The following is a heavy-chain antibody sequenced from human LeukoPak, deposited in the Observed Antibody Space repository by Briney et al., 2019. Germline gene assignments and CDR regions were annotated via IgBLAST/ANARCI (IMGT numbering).Heavy chain of an antibody. Sequence: GGSLRLSCAASGFTFSNYWMSWVRQATGKGLEWVANMDQEGSEKYYVDSVKGRFTISRDNAKNSLYLQMNTLSAEDTAIYCCARAGYSRGWFAYYWGQGALVTVSS. J-gene: IGHJ4*02. CDR3: ARAGYSRGWFAYY. V-gene: IGHV3-7*05. CDR2: MDQEGSEK. D-gene: IGHD6-19*01. CDR1: GFTFSNYW.